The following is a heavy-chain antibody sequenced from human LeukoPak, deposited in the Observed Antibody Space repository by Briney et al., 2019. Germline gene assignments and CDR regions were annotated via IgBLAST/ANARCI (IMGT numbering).Heavy chain of an antibody. CDR3: AKAQLWPLSTFDY. CDR2: ISGSGGST. CDR1: GFTFSSYE. D-gene: IGHD5-18*01. J-gene: IGHJ4*02. V-gene: IGHV3-23*01. Sequence: GGSLRLSCAASGFTFSSYEMNWVRQAPGKGLEWVSAISGSGGSTYYADSVKGRFTISRDNSKNTLYLQMNSLRAEDTAVYYCAKAQLWPLSTFDYWGQGTLVTVSS.